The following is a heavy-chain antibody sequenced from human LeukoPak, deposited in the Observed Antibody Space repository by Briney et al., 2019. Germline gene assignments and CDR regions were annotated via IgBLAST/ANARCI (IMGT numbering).Heavy chain of an antibody. CDR3: ARDGISYCSGGSCYHSGSGMDV. CDR1: GGSISSYY. CDR2: IYYSGGT. V-gene: IGHV4-59*01. J-gene: IGHJ6*02. D-gene: IGHD2-15*01. Sequence: SETLSLTCTVSGGSISSYYWSWIRQPPGKGLEWIGYIYYSGGTNYNPSLKSRVTISVDTSKNQFSLKLSSVTAADTAVYYCARDGISYCSGGSCYHSGSGMDVWGQGTTVTVSS.